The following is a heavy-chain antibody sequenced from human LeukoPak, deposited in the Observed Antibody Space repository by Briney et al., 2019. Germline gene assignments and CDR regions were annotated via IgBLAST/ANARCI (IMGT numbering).Heavy chain of an antibody. Sequence: GASVKVSCKASGYIFTNYGLSWVRQAPGQGLEWMGGISAYNGKTNYAQKFQGRVTMTTDTSTSTAYMELRSLRSDDTAVYYCARDVSTWYLDYWGQGTLVTVSS. V-gene: IGHV1-18*01. CDR2: ISAYNGKT. J-gene: IGHJ4*02. CDR3: ARDVSTWYLDY. D-gene: IGHD3-16*01. CDR1: GYIFTNYG.